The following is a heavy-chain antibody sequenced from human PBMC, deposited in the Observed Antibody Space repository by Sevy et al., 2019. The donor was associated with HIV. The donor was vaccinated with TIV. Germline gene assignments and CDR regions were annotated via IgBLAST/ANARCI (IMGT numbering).Heavy chain of an antibody. D-gene: IGHD3-22*01. Sequence: GGSLRLSCAASGFTFSSYSMNWVRQAPGEGLEWVSSISSSSSYIYYADSVKGRFTISRDNAKNSLYLQMNSLRAEDTAVYYCARGDSPPYDSSGYYLAPYYFDYWGQGTLVTVSS. CDR1: GFTFSSYS. CDR3: ARGDSPPYDSSGYYLAPYYFDY. J-gene: IGHJ4*02. CDR2: ISSSSSYI. V-gene: IGHV3-21*01.